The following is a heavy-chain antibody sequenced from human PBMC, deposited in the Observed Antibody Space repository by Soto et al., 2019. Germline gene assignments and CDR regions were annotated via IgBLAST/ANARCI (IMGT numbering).Heavy chain of an antibody. J-gene: IGHJ6*03. CDR2: IYYSGST. CDR1: GGSFSSYY. D-gene: IGHD6-13*01. Sequence: SETLSLTCTVYGGSFSSYYWIWIRLPPGKGLEWIGNIYYSGSTNYNPSLKSRVSISVDTSKNQFSLKLSAVTAADSAVYYCARARVIEYDMDGWDKGTTVTVSS. CDR3: ARARVIEYDMDG. V-gene: IGHV4-59*01.